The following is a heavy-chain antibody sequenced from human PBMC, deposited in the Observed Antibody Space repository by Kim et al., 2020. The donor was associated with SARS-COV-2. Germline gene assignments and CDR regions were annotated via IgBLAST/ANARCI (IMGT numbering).Heavy chain of an antibody. CDR2: IIPIFGTA. CDR1: GGTFSSYA. D-gene: IGHD5-12*01. V-gene: IGHV1-69*13. Sequence: SVKVSCKASGGTFSSYAISWVRQAPGQGLEWMGGIIPIFGTANYAQKFQGRVTITADESTSTAYMELSSLRSEDTAVYYCARGGVDIVATTTQTYYYYGMDVWGQGTTVTVSS. J-gene: IGHJ6*02. CDR3: ARGGVDIVATTTQTYYYYGMDV.